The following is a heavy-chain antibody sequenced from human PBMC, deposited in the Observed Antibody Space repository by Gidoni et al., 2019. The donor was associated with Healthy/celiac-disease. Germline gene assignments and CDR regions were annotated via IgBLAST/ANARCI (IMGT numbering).Heavy chain of an antibody. D-gene: IGHD1-7*01. J-gene: IGHJ4*02. V-gene: IGHV3-15*01. CDR1: GFTFSNAW. CDR2: IKSKTDGGTT. CDR3: TTEPPNWNYGPFDY. Sequence: EVQLVASGGGLVQPGGSLRLSCAASGFTFSNAWMSWVRQAPGKGLEWVGRIKSKTDGGTTDYAAPVKGRFTISRDDSKNTLYLQMNSLKTEDTAVYYCTTEPPNWNYGPFDYWGQGTLVTVSS.